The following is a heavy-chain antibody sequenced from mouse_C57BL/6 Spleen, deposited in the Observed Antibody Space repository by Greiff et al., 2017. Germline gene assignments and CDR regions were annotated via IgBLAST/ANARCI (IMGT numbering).Heavy chain of an antibody. D-gene: IGHD1-1*01. V-gene: IGHV1-61*01. J-gene: IGHJ3*01. CDR3: ARDYGSSPWFAY. CDR2: IYPSDSET. Sequence: VKQRPGQGLEWIGNIYPSDSETHYNQKFKDKATLTVDKSSSTAYMQLSSLTSEDSAVYYCARDYGSSPWFAYWGQGTLVTVSA.